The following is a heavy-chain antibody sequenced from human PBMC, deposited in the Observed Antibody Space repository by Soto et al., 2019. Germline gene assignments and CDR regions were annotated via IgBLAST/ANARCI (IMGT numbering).Heavy chain of an antibody. D-gene: IGHD5-18*01. CDR1: GYTFTNND. CDR3: ARMESFGSLNWFDP. Sequence: ASVKVSRRASGYTFTNNDVSLLRQATVQGLEWMGWMNPGSGDTGYAQKFQGRVTMTRDISIATAYMELNSLTSEDTAIYYCARMESFGSLNWFDPWGQGTLVTVSS. V-gene: IGHV1-8*02. CDR2: MNPGSGDT. J-gene: IGHJ5*02.